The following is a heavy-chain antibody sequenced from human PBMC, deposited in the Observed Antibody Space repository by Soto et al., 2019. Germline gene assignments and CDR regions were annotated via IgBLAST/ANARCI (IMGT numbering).Heavy chain of an antibody. CDR3: AKENGSWDYIWGSYRPDAFDI. V-gene: IGHV3-23*01. CDR1: GFTFSSYA. Sequence: GGSLRLSCAASGFTFSSYAMSWVRQAPGKGLEWVSAISGSGGSTYYADSVKGRFTISRDNSKNTLYLQMNSLRAEDTAVYYCAKENGSWDYIWGSYRPDAFDIWGQGTMVTVSS. J-gene: IGHJ3*02. CDR2: ISGSGGST. D-gene: IGHD3-16*02.